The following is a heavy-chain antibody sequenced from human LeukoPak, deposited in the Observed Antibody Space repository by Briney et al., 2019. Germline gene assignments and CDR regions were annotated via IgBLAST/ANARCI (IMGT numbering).Heavy chain of an antibody. J-gene: IGHJ4*02. CDR3: AQRPEYGSGDFPFEH. Sequence: GGSLRLSCVASGFSFSTYGRNWLMSWVRRAPGKGLEWVSTIRGSDVSTYYIDSVKGRFTISRDDSKNTVYLQMNSLRAEDTAVYYCAQRPEYGSGDFPFEHWGQGALVTVSA. CDR1: GFSFSTYG. CDR2: IRGSDVST. V-gene: IGHV3-23*01. D-gene: IGHD2-21*01.